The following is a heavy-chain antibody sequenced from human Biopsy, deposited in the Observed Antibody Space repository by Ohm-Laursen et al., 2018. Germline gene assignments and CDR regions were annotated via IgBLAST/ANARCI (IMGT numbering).Heavy chain of an antibody. CDR1: GYTFTNYY. CDR3: AADSGSGSHFRFDY. V-gene: IGHV1-46*01. Sequence: ASVKVSCKASGYTFTNYYMHWVRQAPGQELEWMGIINPSGSDATYAQKFQGRVTMTRDTSTSTAYMDLSSLRSEDTAVYYCAADSGSGSHFRFDYWGQGALVSVSS. D-gene: IGHD3-10*01. J-gene: IGHJ4*02. CDR2: INPSGSDA.